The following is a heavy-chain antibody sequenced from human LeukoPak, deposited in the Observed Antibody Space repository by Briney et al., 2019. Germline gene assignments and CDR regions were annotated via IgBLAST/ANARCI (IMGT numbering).Heavy chain of an antibody. J-gene: IGHJ2*01. CDR3: TRDDNWYFDL. Sequence: GRSLRLSCTDSGFTFSDYFMTCLRQAPGKGLEWLSYVSTDSTYTNYADSVEGRFTISRDNAKSSLYLQLNSLTAEDTAVYYCTRDDNWYFDLWGRGTLVTVSS. CDR1: GFTFSDYF. V-gene: IGHV3-11*05. CDR2: VSTDSTYT.